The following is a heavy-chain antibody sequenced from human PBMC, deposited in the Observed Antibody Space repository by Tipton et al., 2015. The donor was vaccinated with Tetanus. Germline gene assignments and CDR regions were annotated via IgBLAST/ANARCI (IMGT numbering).Heavy chain of an antibody. CDR3: ARDLRRYQQNNWFDP. Sequence: LRLSCTVSGDSISFYYWSWIRQPPGKGLEWIGYIYYSGNTKYNPSLKSRVTMSVDTSKNQISLILTSVTPADTAVYYCARDLRRYQQNNWFDPWGQGTLVTVPS. CDR2: IYYSGNT. CDR1: GDSISFYY. J-gene: IGHJ5*02. D-gene: IGHD2-2*01. V-gene: IGHV4-59*01.